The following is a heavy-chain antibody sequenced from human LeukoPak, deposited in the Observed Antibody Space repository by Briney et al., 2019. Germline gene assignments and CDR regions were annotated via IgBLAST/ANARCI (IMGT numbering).Heavy chain of an antibody. V-gene: IGHV4-4*07. Sequence: SETLSLTCTVSGGSISSYYWSWIRQPAGEGLEWIGRIYTSGSTNYNPSLKSRVTMSVDTSKNQFSLKLSSVTAADPAVYYCAGAASYSSGWFLYLAYWGQGTLVTVPS. CDR2: IYTSGST. J-gene: IGHJ4*02. D-gene: IGHD6-19*01. CDR3: AGAASYSSGWFLYLAY. CDR1: GGSISSYY.